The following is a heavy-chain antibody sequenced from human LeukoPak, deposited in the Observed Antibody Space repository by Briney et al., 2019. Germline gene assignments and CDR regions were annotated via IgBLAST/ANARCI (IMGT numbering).Heavy chain of an antibody. V-gene: IGHV3-30*04. CDR1: GFTFSSYA. Sequence: GRSLRLSCAASGFTFSSYAMHRVRQAPGKGLEWVAVISYDGSNKYYADSVKGRFTISRDNSKNTLYLQMNSLRAEDTAVYYCARDQRRILWFGELSALDYWGQGTLVTVSS. D-gene: IGHD3-10*01. CDR2: ISYDGSNK. CDR3: ARDQRRILWFGELSALDY. J-gene: IGHJ4*02.